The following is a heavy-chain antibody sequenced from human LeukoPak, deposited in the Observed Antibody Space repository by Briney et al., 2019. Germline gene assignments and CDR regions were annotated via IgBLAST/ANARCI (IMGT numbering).Heavy chain of an antibody. CDR3: WVVSNGWYFDY. CDR2: IYYSGST. Sequence: PSETLSLTCTVSGGSISSSSYYWGWIRQPPGKGLEWIGSIYYSGSTYYNPSLKSRVTISVDTSKNQFSLKLSSVTAADTAVYYCWVVSNGWYFDYWGQGTLVTVSS. V-gene: IGHV4-39*01. J-gene: IGHJ4*02. CDR1: GGSISSSSYY. D-gene: IGHD5/OR15-5a*01.